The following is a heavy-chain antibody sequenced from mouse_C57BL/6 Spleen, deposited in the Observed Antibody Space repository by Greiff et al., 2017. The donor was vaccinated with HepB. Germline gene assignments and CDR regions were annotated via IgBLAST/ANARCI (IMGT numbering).Heavy chain of an antibody. Sequence: VQLKQPGPELVKPGASVKLSCKASGYTFTSYWMHWLKQRPEQGLVWIGNINPSNGGTNYNEKFKSKATLTVDKSSSTAYMQLSSLTSEYSAVYCCERDSSGYEGIDYWGQGTLVTVSA. CDR2: INPSNGGT. J-gene: IGHJ3*01. V-gene: IGHV1-53*01. CDR3: ERDSSGYEGIDY. CDR1: GYTFTSYW. D-gene: IGHD3-2*01.